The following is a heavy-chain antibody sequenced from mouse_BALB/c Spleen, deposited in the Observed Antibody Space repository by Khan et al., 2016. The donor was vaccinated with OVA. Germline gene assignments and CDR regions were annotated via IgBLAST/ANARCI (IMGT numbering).Heavy chain of an antibody. Sequence: VRLLQSGPELVKPGASVKISCQASGYSFTNYIIHWVKQKPGQGLEWIGYINPYNDGAKYNEKFKGKATLTSDKSSSTAYMELSGLTSEDSAVYYCARDYGRSFWFAYWGQGTLVTVSA. V-gene: IGHV1S136*01. CDR3: ARDYGRSFWFAY. CDR2: INPYNDGA. J-gene: IGHJ3*01. D-gene: IGHD1-1*01. CDR1: GYSFTNYI.